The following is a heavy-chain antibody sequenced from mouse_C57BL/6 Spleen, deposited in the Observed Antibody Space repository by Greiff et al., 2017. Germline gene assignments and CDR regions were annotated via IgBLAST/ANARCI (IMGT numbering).Heavy chain of an antibody. CDR3: ARTYYYGSSHYAMDY. CDR1: GYTFTSYW. J-gene: IGHJ4*01. D-gene: IGHD1-1*01. Sequence: VQLQQPGAELVKPGASVKLSCKASGYTFTSYWMHWVKQRPGQGLEWIGMIHPNSGSTNYNEKFKSKATLTVDKSSSTAYMQLSSQTSEDSAVYYWARTYYYGSSHYAMDYWGQGTSVTVSS. V-gene: IGHV1-64*01. CDR2: IHPNSGST.